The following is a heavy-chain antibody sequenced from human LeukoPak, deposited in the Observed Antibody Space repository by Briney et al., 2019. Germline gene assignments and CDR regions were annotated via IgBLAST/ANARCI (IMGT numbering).Heavy chain of an antibody. Sequence: GGSLRLPCAASGFTFSCCGMHWVRQAAGKGLEWVTVLSSDGNNQYYADSVKGRFTISRDISKNTIYLQMNSLRAEDTAVYYCANRNGMDVWGQGTTVTVSS. J-gene: IGHJ6*02. CDR1: GFTFSCCG. V-gene: IGHV3-30*18. CDR2: LSSDGNNQ. CDR3: ANRNGMDV.